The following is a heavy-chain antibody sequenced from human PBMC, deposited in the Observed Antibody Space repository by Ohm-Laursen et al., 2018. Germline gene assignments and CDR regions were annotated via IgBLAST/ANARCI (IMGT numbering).Heavy chain of an antibody. V-gene: IGHV3-66*01. CDR3: SRISDYGVGYGMDV. CDR1: GFTFSNYE. Sequence: SLRLSCAASGFTFSNYEMSWVRQAPGKGLECVSVIYSGGRIYYADSVKGRFTISRDNSKNTLFLQMNSLRAEDTAVYYCSRISDYGVGYGMDVWGQGTTVTVSS. CDR2: IYSGGRI. J-gene: IGHJ6*02. D-gene: IGHD5/OR15-5a*01.